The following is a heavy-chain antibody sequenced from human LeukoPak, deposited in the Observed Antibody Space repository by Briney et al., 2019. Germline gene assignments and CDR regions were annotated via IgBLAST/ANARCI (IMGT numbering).Heavy chain of an antibody. CDR3: ASGSGH. CDR2: ISYDGSNK. J-gene: IGHJ4*02. Sequence: PGGSLRLSCAASGFTFSSYAMHWVRQAPGKGLEWVAVISYDGSNKYYADSVKGRFTISRDSAKNSLYLQMNSLRDEDTAVFYCASGSGHWGQGTLVTVSS. D-gene: IGHD2-2*03. V-gene: IGHV3-30*04. CDR1: GFTFSSYA.